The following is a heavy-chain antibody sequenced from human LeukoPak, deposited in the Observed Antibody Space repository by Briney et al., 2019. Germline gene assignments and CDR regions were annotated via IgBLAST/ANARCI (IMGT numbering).Heavy chain of an antibody. J-gene: IGHJ4*02. CDR1: GGSISSSSYY. CDR3: ARLVVYYGVF. V-gene: IGHV4-39*01. CDR2: IYYSGST. Sequence: SETLSLTCTVSGGSISSSSYYWGWLRQPPGQGLEWIGSIYYSGSTYYNPSLKSRVTISVDTSKNQFSLKLSSVTAADTAVYYCARLVVYYGVFWGQGTLVTVSS. D-gene: IGHD3-22*01.